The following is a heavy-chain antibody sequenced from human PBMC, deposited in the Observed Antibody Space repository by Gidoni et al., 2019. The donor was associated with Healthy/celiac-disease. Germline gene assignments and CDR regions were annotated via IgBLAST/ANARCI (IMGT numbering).Heavy chain of an antibody. CDR1: GFTFSGSA. D-gene: IGHD1-26*01. Sequence: EVQLVESGGGLVQPGGSLKLYCAASGFTFSGSAMHWVRQASGKGLEWVGRIRSKANSYATAYAASVKGRFTISRDDSKNTAYLQMNSLKTEDTAVYYCTRPILGFDYWGQGTLVTVSS. CDR2: IRSKANSYAT. V-gene: IGHV3-73*02. J-gene: IGHJ4*02. CDR3: TRPILGFDY.